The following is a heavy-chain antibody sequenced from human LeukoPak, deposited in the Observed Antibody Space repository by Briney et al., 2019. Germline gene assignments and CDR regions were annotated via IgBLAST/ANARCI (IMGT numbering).Heavy chain of an antibody. V-gene: IGHV3-66*01. D-gene: IGHD6-13*01. J-gene: IGHJ4*02. CDR1: GFTVSSNY. CDR2: IYSGGST. Sequence: GGSLRLSCAASGFTVSSNYMSWVRQAPGKGLEWVSVIYSGGSTYYADSVKGIFTISRDNSKNTLYLQMNSLRAEGTAVYYCATPIAAAVIDYWGQGTLVTVSS. CDR3: ATPIAAAVIDY.